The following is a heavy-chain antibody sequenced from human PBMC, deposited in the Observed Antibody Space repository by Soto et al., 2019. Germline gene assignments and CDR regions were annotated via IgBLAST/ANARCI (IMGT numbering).Heavy chain of an antibody. CDR1: GGSISSSSYY. D-gene: IGHD3-9*01. J-gene: IGHJ6*03. CDR3: ARTYYDILTGYAGDYYYYMDV. Sequence: SETLSLTCTVSGGSISSSSYYWGWIRQPPGKGLEWIGSIYYSGSTYYNPSLKSRVTISVDTSKNQFSLKLSSVTAADTAVYYCARTYYDILTGYAGDYYYYMDVWGKGTTVTVSS. CDR2: IYYSGST. V-gene: IGHV4-39*01.